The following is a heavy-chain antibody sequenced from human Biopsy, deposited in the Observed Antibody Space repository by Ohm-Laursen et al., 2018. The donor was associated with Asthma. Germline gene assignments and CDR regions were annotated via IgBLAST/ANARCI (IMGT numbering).Heavy chain of an antibody. CDR3: AKDLYGSGSYILIA. D-gene: IGHD3-10*01. CDR2: IKHDGSEK. Sequence: SLRLSCTASGFTFGDYWMSWVRQVPGKGLEWVANIKHDGSEKNHVDSLKGRFTVSRDNAKNSVYLQMNSLRVEDTAMYYCAKDLYGSGSYILIAWGQGTLVTVSS. J-gene: IGHJ4*02. V-gene: IGHV3-7*03. CDR1: GFTFGDYW.